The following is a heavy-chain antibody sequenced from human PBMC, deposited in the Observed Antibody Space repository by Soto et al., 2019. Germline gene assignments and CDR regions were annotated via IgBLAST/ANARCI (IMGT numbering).Heavy chain of an antibody. V-gene: IGHV1-18*01. Sequence: SVKVSCKASGYIFSNYGITWVRQAPGQGLEWLGWISAYNHNTDSAQRLQGRVTFTTDTSTSTAYMELRGLTSDDTAVYYCAKNADFWSWGMDVWGQGTTVTVSS. CDR1: GYIFSNYG. CDR3: AKNADFWSWGMDV. CDR2: ISAYNHNT. D-gene: IGHD3-3*01. J-gene: IGHJ6*02.